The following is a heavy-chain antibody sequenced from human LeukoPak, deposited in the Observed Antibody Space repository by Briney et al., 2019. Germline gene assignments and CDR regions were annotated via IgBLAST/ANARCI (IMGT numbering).Heavy chain of an antibody. J-gene: IGHJ4*02. CDR1: GFTFSRYA. D-gene: IGHD4-17*01. V-gene: IGHV3-23*01. CDR2: ISGSGGST. CDR3: AKWPASSFYHGDYYFDY. Sequence: GRSLRLSCAASGFTFSRYAMSWVRQAAGEWLEWVSAISGSGGSTYHADSVKGRFTISRDNSKNTLYLQMNSLRAEDTAVYYCAKWPASSFYHGDYYFDYWGQGTLVTVSS.